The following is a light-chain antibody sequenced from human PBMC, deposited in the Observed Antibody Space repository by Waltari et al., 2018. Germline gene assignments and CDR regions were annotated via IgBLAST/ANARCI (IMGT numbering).Light chain of an antibody. V-gene: IGLV3-27*01. Sequence: SVSVSPGQTARITCSGDVLGRKYARWFQQKPGKAPVLVIYKDSERPSGIPERFSGSSSGTTVTLTINGAQVEDEADYYCYAATDNNRVFGGGTKLIVL. CDR2: KDS. CDR3: YAATDNNRV. J-gene: IGLJ3*02. CDR1: VLGRKY.